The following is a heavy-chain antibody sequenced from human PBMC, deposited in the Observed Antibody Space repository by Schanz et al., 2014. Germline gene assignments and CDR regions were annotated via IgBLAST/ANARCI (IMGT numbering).Heavy chain of an antibody. J-gene: IGHJ5*02. CDR1: GFTFSTYA. D-gene: IGHD1-26*01. Sequence: EVQLVESGGGLVQPGGSLRLSCAASGFTFSTYAMTWVRQAPGKGLEWVSSISIRGGNTYYTDSVKGRFTISRDNSKNTLDLQMSSLRADDTAVYYCAKELYSGSHYGWFDPWGQGTLVTVSS. CDR3: AKELYSGSHYGWFDP. V-gene: IGHV3-23*04. CDR2: ISIRGGNT.